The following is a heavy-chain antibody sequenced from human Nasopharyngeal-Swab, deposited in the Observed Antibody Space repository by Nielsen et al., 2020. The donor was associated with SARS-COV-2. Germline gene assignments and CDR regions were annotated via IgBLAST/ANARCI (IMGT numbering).Heavy chain of an antibody. J-gene: IGHJ6*02. V-gene: IGHV3-9*01. CDR3: AKDMGNYYGSTRMDV. CDR1: GFTFDHYA. CDR2: INCNSGSP. Sequence: SLKISCTASGFTFDHYAMNWVRQAPGKGLEWVSGINCNSGSPGYADSVKGRFTISRDNAKNTLYLQMNSLRPEDTALYYCAKDMGNYYGSTRMDVWGQGTTVTVSS. D-gene: IGHD3-10*01.